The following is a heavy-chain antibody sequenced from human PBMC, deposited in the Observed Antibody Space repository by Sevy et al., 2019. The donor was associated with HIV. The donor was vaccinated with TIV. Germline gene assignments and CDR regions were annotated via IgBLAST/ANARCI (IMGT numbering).Heavy chain of an antibody. CDR1: GFTFSAYS. V-gene: IGHV3-48*01. D-gene: IGHD2-21*01. CDR3: ARAGGDCYSKNECWFVS. Sequence: GGSLRLSCAASGFTFSAYSMNWVRQAPGKGLEWVSYISSSSGTIYYADSVKGQFTISRENANSSLYLQMHGLRVEATAVDYCARAGGDCYSKNECWFVSWGQGTLVTVSS. CDR2: ISSSSGTI. J-gene: IGHJ5*01.